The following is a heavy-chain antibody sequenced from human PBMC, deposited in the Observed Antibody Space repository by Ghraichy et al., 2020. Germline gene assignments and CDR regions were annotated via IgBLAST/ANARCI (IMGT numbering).Heavy chain of an antibody. J-gene: IGHJ4*02. Sequence: LSLTCAASGFSFSSYWMSWVRQAPGKGLEWVANIKEDGSEKDYVDSVKGRFTISRDNAKNSLYLQMNSLRAEDTAVYYCAREGDGYNYYFDYWGQGILVTVSS. CDR2: IKEDGSEK. V-gene: IGHV3-7*01. CDR1: GFSFSSYW. D-gene: IGHD5-24*01. CDR3: AREGDGYNYYFDY.